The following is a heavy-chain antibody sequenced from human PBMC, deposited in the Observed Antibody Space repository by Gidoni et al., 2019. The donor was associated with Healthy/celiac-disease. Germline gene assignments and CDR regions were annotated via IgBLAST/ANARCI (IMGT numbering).Heavy chain of an antibody. CDR3: ARDRTTVGNFDI. V-gene: IGHV3-66*02. CDR2: IYSGGST. J-gene: IGHJ3*02. CDR1: GFTVSSNY. D-gene: IGHD4-17*01. Sequence: EVQLVESGGGLVQPGGSLRLSCAASGFTVSSNYMSWVRQAPGKGLGWVSVIYSGGSTYYADSVKGRFTISRDNSKNTLYLQMNSLRAEDTAVYYCARDRTTVGNFDIWGQGTMVTVSS.